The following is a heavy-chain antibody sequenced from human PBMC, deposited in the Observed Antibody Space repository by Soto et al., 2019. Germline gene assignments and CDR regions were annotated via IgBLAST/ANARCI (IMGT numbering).Heavy chain of an antibody. CDR2: IYPGDSDT. D-gene: IGHD3-9*01. V-gene: IGHV5-51*01. CDR1: GYSFTSYW. J-gene: IGHJ3*02. Sequence: GESLKISCKGSGYSFTSYWIGWVRQMPGKGLEWMGIIYPGDSDTRYSLSFQGQVTISADKSISTAYLQWSSLKASDTAMYYCAHTRRHYDILTGYSIDAFDIRGQGTMVTVSS. CDR3: AHTRRHYDILTGYSIDAFDI.